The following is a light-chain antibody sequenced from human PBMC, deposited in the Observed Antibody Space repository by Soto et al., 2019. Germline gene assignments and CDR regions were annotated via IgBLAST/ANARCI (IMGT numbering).Light chain of an antibody. CDR2: GAS. V-gene: IGKV3-20*01. Sequence: EFVWTLAPGTLSLSTGERASLSCRASQSVSSNYLAWYQQKPGQAPSLLIYGASSRATGIPDRFSGSGSGTDFTLTISRLEPEDFAVYYCQQYGSSPTFGEGTRLEIK. CDR1: QSVSSNY. CDR3: QQYGSSPT. J-gene: IGKJ5*01.